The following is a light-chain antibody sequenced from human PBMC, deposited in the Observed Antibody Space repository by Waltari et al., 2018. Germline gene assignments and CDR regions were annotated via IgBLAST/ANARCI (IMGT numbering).Light chain of an antibody. CDR1: AMPKQY. J-gene: IGLJ3*02. V-gene: IGLV3-25*03. CDR2: KDS. CDR3: QSTDNSGTYVV. Sequence: SYELTQSASVSLSPGQTARITCPGDAMPKQYASWYQQKAGQAPVVVIYKDSERPSGIPERFSGSSSGATATLTISGVQAEDEADYYCQSTDNSGTYVVFGGGTKLTVL.